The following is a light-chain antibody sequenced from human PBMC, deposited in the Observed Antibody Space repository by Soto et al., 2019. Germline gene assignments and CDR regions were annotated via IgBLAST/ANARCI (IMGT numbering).Light chain of an antibody. CDR3: QQYNNWPYT. V-gene: IGKV3-15*01. CDR1: QSVSSN. CDR2: GAS. J-gene: IGKJ2*01. Sequence: EIVMTLSPATLSVSPGERATLSCRASQSVSSNLAWYQQKPGQAPRLLIYGASTRATGIPARFSGSRSGTEFTLTISSLQSEDFAVYYCQQYNNWPYTFGQGTKLEIK.